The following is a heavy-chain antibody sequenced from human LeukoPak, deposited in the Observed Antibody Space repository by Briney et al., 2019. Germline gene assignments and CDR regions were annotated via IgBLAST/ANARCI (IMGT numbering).Heavy chain of an antibody. D-gene: IGHD1-26*01. CDR1: GDTFSSYA. V-gene: IGHV1-69*05. CDR3: AREETLGVKDAFDI. CDR2: IIPIFGTA. J-gene: IGHJ3*02. Sequence: GASVKVSCKASGDTFSSYAISWVRQAPGQGLEWMGRIIPIFGTANYAQKFQGRVTITTDESTSTAYMELSSLRSEDTAVYYCAREETLGVKDAFDIWGQGTMVTVSS.